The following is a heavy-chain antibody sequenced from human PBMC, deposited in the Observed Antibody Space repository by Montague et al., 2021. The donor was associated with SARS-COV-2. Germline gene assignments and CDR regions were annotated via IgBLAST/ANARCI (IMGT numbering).Heavy chain of an antibody. J-gene: IGHJ6*02. CDR2: TNHSGST. V-gene: IGHV4-34*01. CDR3: ARGRTGTTFYYYYYYGMDV. CDR1: GGSFSGYY. Sequence: SETLSLTCAVYGGSFSGYYWSWIRQPPGKGLEWIGETNHSGSTNYNPSLKSRVTISVDTSKNQFSLKLSSVTAADTAVYYCARGRTGTTFYYYYYYGMDVWGQGTTVTVSS. D-gene: IGHD1-7*01.